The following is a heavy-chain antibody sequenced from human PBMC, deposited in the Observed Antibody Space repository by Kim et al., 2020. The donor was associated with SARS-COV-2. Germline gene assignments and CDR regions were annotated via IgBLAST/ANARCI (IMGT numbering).Heavy chain of an antibody. J-gene: IGHJ4*02. V-gene: IGHV1-3*01. CDR3: ARDERMAIFGVGYYFDY. D-gene: IGHD3-3*01. Sequence: YPGRVTITRDTSAGTAYMELSSLRSEDTAVYYCARDERMAIFGVGYYFDYWGQGTLVTVSS.